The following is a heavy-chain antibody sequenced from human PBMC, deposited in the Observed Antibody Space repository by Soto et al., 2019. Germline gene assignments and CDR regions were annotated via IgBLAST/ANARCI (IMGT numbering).Heavy chain of an antibody. CDR3: ARVKTGFEFSVSDP. J-gene: IGHJ5*02. CDR2: IKQDGSEK. V-gene: IGHV3-7*01. Sequence: PGGSRRLSCAASGFTFSSYWMSWVHQAPGKGLEWVANIKQDGSEKYYVDSVKGRFTISRDNAKNSLYLQMNSLRAEDTAVYYCARVKTGFEFSVSDPWGQGTLVTVSS. D-gene: IGHD3-9*01. CDR1: GFTFSSYW.